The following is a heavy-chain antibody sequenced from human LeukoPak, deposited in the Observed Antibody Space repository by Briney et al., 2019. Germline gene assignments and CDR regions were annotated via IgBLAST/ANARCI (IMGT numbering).Heavy chain of an antibody. CDR3: ARDVGCSSTSCYAIFDY. Sequence: GGSLRLSCAASGFTFSSYSMNRVRQAPGKGLEWVSSISSSSSYIYYADSVKGRFTISRDNAKNSLYLQMNSLRAEDTAVYYCARDVGCSSTSCYAIFDYWGQGTLVTVSS. CDR2: ISSSSSYI. D-gene: IGHD2-2*01. J-gene: IGHJ4*02. V-gene: IGHV3-21*01. CDR1: GFTFSSYS.